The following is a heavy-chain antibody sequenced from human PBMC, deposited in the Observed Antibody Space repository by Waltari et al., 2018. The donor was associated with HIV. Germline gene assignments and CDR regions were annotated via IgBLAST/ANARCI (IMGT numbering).Heavy chain of an antibody. CDR2: ISSSGNFK. D-gene: IGHD6-6*01. V-gene: IGHV3-21*02. J-gene: IGHJ5*02. Sequence: EVKLVESGGGPVKPGESLRLSWVTCGVTSNSYSTTWVRQAPGKGPECVSSISSSGNFKHYADSVKGRFTISRDNAENSLYLQMNGLRAEDTAIYYCARDSRGSTWSLNWFDPWGQGTLVTVSS. CDR1: GVTSNSYS. CDR3: ARDSRGSTWSLNWFDP.